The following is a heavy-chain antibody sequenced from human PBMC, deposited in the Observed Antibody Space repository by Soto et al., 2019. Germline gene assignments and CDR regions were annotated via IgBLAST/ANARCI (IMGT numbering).Heavy chain of an antibody. CDR3: ARDPSYYDSTGYDGY. D-gene: IGHD3-22*01. Sequence: QVQLQESGPGLVRPSQTLSLTCSVSGASISRGGYYLSWMRQHPGKGLEGIGHIYYSGSTDYNPSYNPSLKSRVTISVDTSKNQFSLKLTSVTAADTAVYYCARDPSYYDSTGYDGYWGQGTLVTVSS. CDR1: GASISRGGYY. J-gene: IGHJ4*02. V-gene: IGHV4-31*03. CDR2: IYYSGST.